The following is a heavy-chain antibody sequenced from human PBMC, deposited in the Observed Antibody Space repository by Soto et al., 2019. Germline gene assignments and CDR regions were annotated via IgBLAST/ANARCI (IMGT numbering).Heavy chain of an antibody. CDR1: GFTFSSNA. D-gene: IGHD3-22*01. J-gene: IGHJ3*01. CDR2: ISGSGATT. CDR3: AKRGYSSGSPTRVFDF. V-gene: IGHV3-23*01. Sequence: EVQLLESGGGLLQPGGSLRLSCAASGFTFSSNAMGWVRQAPGKGLEWVSVISGSGATTYYADSVKGRFTISRDTSKNTLYLHMDSLTAEDTAMYYCAKRGYSSGSPTRVFDFWGQGTMVTVSS.